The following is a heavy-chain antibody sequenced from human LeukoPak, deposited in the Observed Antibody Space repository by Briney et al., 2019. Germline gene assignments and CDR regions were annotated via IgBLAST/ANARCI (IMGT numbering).Heavy chain of an antibody. Sequence: PGGSLRLSCAASGFTVSSNYMSWVRQAPGKGLEWVSVIYSGGTTNYADSVKGRFTISRDNSKNTLFLQMNSLRAEDTAVYYCARESGGSLAYWGQGTLVTVSS. CDR2: IYSGGTT. D-gene: IGHD2-15*01. J-gene: IGHJ4*02. V-gene: IGHV3-53*01. CDR3: ARESGGSLAY. CDR1: GFTVSSNY.